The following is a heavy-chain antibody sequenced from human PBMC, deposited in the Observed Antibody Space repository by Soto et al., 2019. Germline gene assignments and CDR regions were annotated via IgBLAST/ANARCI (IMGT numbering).Heavy chain of an antibody. CDR2: INPSGGRT. J-gene: IGHJ4*02. V-gene: IGHV1-46*01. Sequence: ASVKVSCKASGYIFTNYYVYWVRQAPGQGLEWVGMINPSGGRTTFAPKFRGRVSMTRDTSTNTVFLELSSLTSEDTAIYYCARAASGGWGFDYWGQGPLVTVSS. CDR3: ARAASGGWGFDY. CDR1: GYIFTNYY. D-gene: IGHD5-12*01.